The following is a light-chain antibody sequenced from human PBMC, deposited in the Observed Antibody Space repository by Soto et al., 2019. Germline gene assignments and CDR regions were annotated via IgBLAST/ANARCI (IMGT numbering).Light chain of an antibody. J-gene: IGLJ2*01. CDR2: SSN. CDR3: AAWDDSLNGVV. CDR1: SSNIGSNS. Sequence: QAVVTQPPSASGTPGQRVTISCSGSSSNIGSNSVNWYQQLPGTAPKLLMYSSNQPPSGVPDRFSGSKSGTSASLAISGLQSEDEADYYCAAWDDSLNGVVFGGGTKLTVL. V-gene: IGLV1-44*01.